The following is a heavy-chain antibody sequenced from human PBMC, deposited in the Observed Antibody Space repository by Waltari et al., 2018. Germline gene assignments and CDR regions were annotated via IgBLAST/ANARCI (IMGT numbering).Heavy chain of an antibody. D-gene: IGHD4-17*01. CDR2: IYYSGST. CDR1: GGSISSHY. CDR3: ARRSGYGDYVNWFDP. Sequence: QVQLQESGPGLVKPSEPLSLTCNVTGGSISSHYWSWTRQPPGKGLEWIGYIYYSGSTNYNPSLKSRVTISIDTSKNQFSLKLSSVTAADTAVYYCARRSGYGDYVNWFDPWGQGTLVTVSS. V-gene: IGHV4-59*11. J-gene: IGHJ5*02.